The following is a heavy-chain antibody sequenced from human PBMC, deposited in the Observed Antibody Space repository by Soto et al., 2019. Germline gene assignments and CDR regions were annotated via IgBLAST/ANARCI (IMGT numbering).Heavy chain of an antibody. V-gene: IGHV5-51*01. J-gene: IGHJ4*02. D-gene: IGHD3-22*01. CDR3: AIYYDSSGNFAY. CDR2: IYPGDSDT. Sequence: GESLKISWKGSGYSFTNHWIGWVRQMPGKGLEWMGIIYPGDSDTRYSPSFQGQVTISADKSISTAYLQWSSLKASDTAMYYCAIYYDSSGNFAYWGQGTLVTVSS. CDR1: GYSFTNHW.